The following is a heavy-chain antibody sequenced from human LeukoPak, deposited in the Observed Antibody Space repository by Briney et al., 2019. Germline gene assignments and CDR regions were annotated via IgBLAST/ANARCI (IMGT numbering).Heavy chain of an antibody. CDR3: AREDGGIAAAGMDY. J-gene: IGHJ4*02. V-gene: IGHV4-39*07. CDR1: GGSISSSSYY. Sequence: SETLSLTCTVSGGSISSSSYYWGWIRQPPGKGLEWIGSIYYSGSTYYNPSLKSRVTISVDTSKNQFSLKLSSVTAADTAVYYCAREDGGIAAAGMDYWGQGTLVTVSS. CDR2: IYYSGST. D-gene: IGHD6-13*01.